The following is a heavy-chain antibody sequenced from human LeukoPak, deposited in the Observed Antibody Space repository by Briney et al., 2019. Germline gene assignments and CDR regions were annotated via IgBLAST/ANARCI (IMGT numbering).Heavy chain of an antibody. Sequence: ASVKVSCKASGYAFSTNVISWVQQAPGQGLEWMGCIGASVPNTNYAQQFRGRVTMTTDTSASTVYMELRNLISGDTAVYYCASGDYSGFNYGPLDSWGQGTLVTVSS. J-gene: IGHJ4*02. D-gene: IGHD5-12*01. CDR1: GYAFSTNV. CDR3: ASGDYSGFNYGPLDS. V-gene: IGHV1-18*01. CDR2: IGASVPNT.